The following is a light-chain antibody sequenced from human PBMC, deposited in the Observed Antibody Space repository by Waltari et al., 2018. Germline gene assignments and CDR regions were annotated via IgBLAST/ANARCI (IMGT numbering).Light chain of an antibody. CDR3: SSYAAYNTVI. V-gene: IGLV2-23*02. CDR1: SGDVGNYNL. J-gene: IGLJ2*01. Sequence: QSTLTQPASVSGSLGQSITISCIGTSGDVGNYNLVSWYQHHPGKAPKFMIYGVNKRPSGVSNRFSGSKSGNTASLTISGLQGEDEAIYFCSSYAAYNTVIFGGGTKVTVL. CDR2: GVN.